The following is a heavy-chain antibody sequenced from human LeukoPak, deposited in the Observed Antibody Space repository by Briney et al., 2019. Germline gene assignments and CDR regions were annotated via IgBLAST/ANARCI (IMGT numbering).Heavy chain of an antibody. CDR1: GYTLTELS. CDR3: ATWYSSGWSLDY. Sequence: VASVKVSCKVSGYTLTELSMHWVRQAPGKGLEWMGGFDPEDGETIYAQRFQGRVTMTEDTSTDTAYMELSSLRSEDTAVYYCATWYSSGWSLDYWGQGTLVTVSS. D-gene: IGHD6-19*01. V-gene: IGHV1-24*01. CDR2: FDPEDGET. J-gene: IGHJ4*02.